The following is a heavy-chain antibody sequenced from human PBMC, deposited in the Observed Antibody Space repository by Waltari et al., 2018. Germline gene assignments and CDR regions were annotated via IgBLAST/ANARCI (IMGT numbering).Heavy chain of an antibody. V-gene: IGHV4-4*02. CDR3: ARVRGTTWPPDFYFDY. D-gene: IGHD3-10*01. CDR2: IYHSGTT. J-gene: IGHJ4*02. Sequence: QVQLQESGPGLVKPSGTLSLTCAVSGGSISSVNWWRWVRQPPGKGLEWIGEIYHSGTTKYNPSLKSRVTISVDKSKNQFSLKLNSVSAADTAVYYCARVRGTTWPPDFYFDYWGQGTLVTVSS. CDR1: GGSISSVNW.